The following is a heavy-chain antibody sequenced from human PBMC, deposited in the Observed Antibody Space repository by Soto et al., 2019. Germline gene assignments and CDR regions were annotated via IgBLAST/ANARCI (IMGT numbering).Heavy chain of an antibody. V-gene: IGHV1-69*13. D-gene: IGHD3-3*01. CDR3: ARDDFWSGYNYYYYGMDV. J-gene: IGHJ6*02. Sequence: SVKVSCKASGGTFSSYAISWVRQAPGQGLEWMGGIIPIFGTANYAQKCQGRVTITADESTSTAHMELSSLRSEDTAVYYCARDDFWSGYNYYYYGMDVWGQGTTVTVSS. CDR2: IIPIFGTA. CDR1: GGTFSSYA.